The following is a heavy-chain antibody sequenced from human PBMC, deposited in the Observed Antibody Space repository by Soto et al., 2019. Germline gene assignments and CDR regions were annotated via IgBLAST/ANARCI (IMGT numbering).Heavy chain of an antibody. CDR3: STTGPYYFASAGFDV. V-gene: IGHV3-15*01. J-gene: IGHJ3*01. D-gene: IGHD3-10*01. CDR2: IKRKSDGGTI. CDR1: GFTFSNAW. Sequence: GGSLRLSCAASGFTFSNAWMSWVRQAPGKGLEWVGRIKRKSDGGTIDYAAPVKGRFTISRDDSKNTLYLQMNSLKTEDTAVYYCSTTGPYYFASAGFDVWGQGTMVTVSS.